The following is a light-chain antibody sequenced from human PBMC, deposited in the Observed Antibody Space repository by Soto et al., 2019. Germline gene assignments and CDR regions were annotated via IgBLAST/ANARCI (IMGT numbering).Light chain of an antibody. J-gene: IGKJ4*01. CDR1: QSVSSN. CDR3: QQYNNWPDT. CDR2: GAS. V-gene: IGKV3-15*01. Sequence: EIVMTQSPATLSVSPGERATLSCRASQSVSSNLAWYQQKPGQAPRLLIYGASTRATGIPARFSGSGSGTEFTLTISSVQSEDFAVYYCQQYNNWPDTFGGGTKVEIK.